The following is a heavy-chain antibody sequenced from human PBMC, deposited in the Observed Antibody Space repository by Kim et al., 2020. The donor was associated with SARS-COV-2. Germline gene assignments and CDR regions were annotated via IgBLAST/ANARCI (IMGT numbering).Heavy chain of an antibody. Sequence: SLRLSCAASGFTFGDYAMHWVRQAPGKGLEWVSGISWNSGSIGYADSVKGRFTISRDNAKNSLYLQMNSLRAEDTALYYCANSYSIPWDLNSKILRYFDWLLYTDYYYYYMDVWGKGTTVTVSS. CDR1: GFTFGDYA. V-gene: IGHV3-9*01. CDR2: ISWNSGSI. D-gene: IGHD3-9*01. J-gene: IGHJ6*03. CDR3: ANSYSIPWDLNSKILRYFDWLLYTDYYYYYMDV.